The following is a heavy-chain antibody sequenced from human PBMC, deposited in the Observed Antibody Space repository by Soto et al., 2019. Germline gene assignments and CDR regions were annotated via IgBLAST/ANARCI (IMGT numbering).Heavy chain of an antibody. CDR3: ARSLPYYYYGMDV. J-gene: IGHJ6*02. D-gene: IGHD1-26*01. V-gene: IGHV4-30-4*01. CDR2: IYYSGST. Sequence: PSETLSLTCTVSGGSISSGDYYWSWIRQPPGKGLEWIGYIYYSGSTYYNPSLKSRVTISVDTSKNQFSLKLSSVTAADTAVYYCARSLPYYYYGMDVWGQGTTVTVSS. CDR1: GGSISSGDYY.